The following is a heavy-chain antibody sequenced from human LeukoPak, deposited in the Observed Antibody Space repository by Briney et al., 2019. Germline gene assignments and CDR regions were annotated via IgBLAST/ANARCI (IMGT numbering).Heavy chain of an antibody. Sequence: GGSLRLSCAASGFTFDDYAMHWVRQAPGKGLEWVSGISWNSGSIGYADSVKGRFTISRDNAKNSLYLQMNSLRAEDTALYYCAKGRAAAARSADYWGQGTLVTVSS. CDR2: ISWNSGSI. V-gene: IGHV3-9*01. J-gene: IGHJ4*02. CDR1: GFTFDDYA. CDR3: AKGRAAAARSADY. D-gene: IGHD6-13*01.